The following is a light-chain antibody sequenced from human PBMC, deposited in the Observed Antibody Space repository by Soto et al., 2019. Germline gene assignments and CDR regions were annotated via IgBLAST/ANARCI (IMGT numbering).Light chain of an antibody. CDR2: GAS. CDR1: QSVSSN. Sequence: EIVMTQSPATLSVSTGERATLSCRASQSVSSNLAWYQQKPGQTPRLLIYGASTRATGIPARFSGSGSGTEFTLTISSLQSEDFAVYYCQQYNSLLGTFGPGTKVDI. V-gene: IGKV3-15*01. J-gene: IGKJ3*01. CDR3: QQYNSLLGT.